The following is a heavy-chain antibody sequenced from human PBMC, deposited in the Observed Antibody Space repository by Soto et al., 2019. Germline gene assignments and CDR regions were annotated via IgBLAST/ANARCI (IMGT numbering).Heavy chain of an antibody. V-gene: IGHV5-51*01. CDR2: IYPGDSDA. J-gene: IGHJ4*02. CDR1: GYAFANYW. D-gene: IGHD2-15*01. Sequence: PGESLKISCKGSGYAFANYWIAWVRQMPGKGLQWMGIIYPGDSDARYSPSFQGLVTISADTSINSASLQWSSLEASDTAIYYCARVQRFCSGGSCYVRFFDYWGQGTLVTVSS. CDR3: ARVQRFCSGGSCYVRFFDY.